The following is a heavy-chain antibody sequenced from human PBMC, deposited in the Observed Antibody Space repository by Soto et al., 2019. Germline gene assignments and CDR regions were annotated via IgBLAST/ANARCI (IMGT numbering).Heavy chain of an antibody. J-gene: IGHJ4*02. CDR2: RYYDGSNK. CDR3: ASNYCPSSAGFGY. Sequence: GGSRRPSCAAAGFTLSSYGMHWVRQAPGKGLEWVALRYYDGSNKYYADSVEGRFTISRNNSNNTLYRQMNGLRAEDTAVYYCASNYCPSSAGFGYWGQGTLVTVSS. CDR1: GFTLSSYG. V-gene: IGHV3-33*01. D-gene: IGHD3-10*01.